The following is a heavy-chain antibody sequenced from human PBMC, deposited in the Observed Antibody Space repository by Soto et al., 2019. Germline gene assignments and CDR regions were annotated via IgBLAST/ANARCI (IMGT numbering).Heavy chain of an antibody. V-gene: IGHV3-23*01. CDR3: VRERSGYSYADS. J-gene: IGHJ4*02. D-gene: IGHD5-18*01. CDR1: GFTFISYA. CDR2: ISGSGANT. Sequence: PGGSLRLCCAASGFTFISYAMSWFRQAPGKGLEWVSAISGSGANTYYTDSVKGRFTISRDNFKNTLYLQMNSLRAEDSAMFYCVRERSGYSYADSWGQGTLVTVSS.